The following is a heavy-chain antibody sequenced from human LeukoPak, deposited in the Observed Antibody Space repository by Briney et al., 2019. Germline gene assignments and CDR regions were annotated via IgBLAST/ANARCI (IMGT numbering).Heavy chain of an antibody. V-gene: IGHV1-69*05. CDR3: ARGEEGPAPAQGRYYYYYYMDV. CDR2: IIPIFGTA. D-gene: IGHD1-26*01. J-gene: IGHJ6*03. Sequence: ASVKVSCKASGGTFSSYAISWVRQAPGQGLEWMGGIIPIFGTADYAQKFQGRVTITTDESTSTAYMELSSLRSEDTAVYYCARGEEGPAPAQGRYYYYYYMDVWGKGTTVTVSS. CDR1: GGTFSSYA.